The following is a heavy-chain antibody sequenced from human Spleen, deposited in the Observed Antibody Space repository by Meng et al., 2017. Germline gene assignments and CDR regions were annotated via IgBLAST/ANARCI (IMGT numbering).Heavy chain of an antibody. CDR1: GFTFSSYA. Sequence: GGSLRLSCAASGFTFSSYAMHWVRQAPGKGLEWVAVISYDGSNKYYADSVKGRFTISRDNSKNTLYLQMNSLRAEDTAVYYCARDPEALLWFGELNYWGQGTLVTVSS. V-gene: IGHV3-30*04. CDR2: ISYDGSNK. CDR3: ARDPEALLWFGELNY. J-gene: IGHJ4*02. D-gene: IGHD3-10*01.